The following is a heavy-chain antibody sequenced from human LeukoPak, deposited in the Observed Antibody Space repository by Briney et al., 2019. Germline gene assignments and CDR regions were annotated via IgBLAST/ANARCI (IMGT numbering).Heavy chain of an antibody. V-gene: IGHV3-74*01. CDR3: ARGGPYHAFDI. CDR1: GFTFSSYW. J-gene: IGHJ3*02. CDR2: VNNDGSAT. D-gene: IGHD2-2*01. Sequence: PGGSLRLSCAASGFTFSSYWIYWVRQVPGKGLVSVSRVNNDGSATTYADSVQGRFTISRDNAKNTVYLQMDSLRVEDTAIYYCARGGPYHAFDIWGQGTMVTVSS.